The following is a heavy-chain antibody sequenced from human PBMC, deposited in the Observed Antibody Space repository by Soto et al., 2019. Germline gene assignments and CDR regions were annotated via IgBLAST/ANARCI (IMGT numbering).Heavy chain of an antibody. CDR3: ARDHRRNYDFWSGPAYYYGMDV. CDR1: GFTFSSYA. J-gene: IGHJ6*02. CDR2: ISYDGRNK. D-gene: IGHD3-3*01. V-gene: IGHV3-30*04. Sequence: LSCAASGFTFSSYAMRWVRQAPGKGLEWVALISYDGRNKYSADSVKGRFTISRDNSKNTLYLQMNSLRAEDTAVYCCARDHRRNYDFWSGPAYYYGMDVWGQGTTVTVSS.